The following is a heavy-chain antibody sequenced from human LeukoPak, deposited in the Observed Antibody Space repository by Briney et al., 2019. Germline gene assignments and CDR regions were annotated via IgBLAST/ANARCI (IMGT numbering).Heavy chain of an antibody. CDR3: VKDRNTAMVEGAFDI. V-gene: IGHV3-64D*06. CDR2: ISSNGGST. D-gene: IGHD5-18*01. CDR1: GFTFRSYA. Sequence: GGSLRLSCSASGFTFRSYAMHWVRQAPGKGLEYVSAISSNGGSTYYADSVKGRFTISRDNSKNTLYLQMSSLRAEGTAVYYCVKDRNTAMVEGAFDIWGQGTMVTVSS. J-gene: IGHJ3*02.